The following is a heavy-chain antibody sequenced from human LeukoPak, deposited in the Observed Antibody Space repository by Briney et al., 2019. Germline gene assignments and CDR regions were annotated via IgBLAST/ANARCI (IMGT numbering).Heavy chain of an antibody. CDR2: ISSSSSYI. CDR3: ARDPPYRSGGSCYGDDAFDI. J-gene: IGHJ3*02. Sequence: GGSLRLSCAASGFTFSSYAMSWVRQAPGKGLEWVSSISSSSSYIYYADSVKGRFTISRDNAKNSLYLQMNSLRAEDTAVYYCARDPPYRSGGSCYGDDAFDIWGQGTMVTVSS. CDR1: GFTFSSYA. D-gene: IGHD2-15*01. V-gene: IGHV3-21*01.